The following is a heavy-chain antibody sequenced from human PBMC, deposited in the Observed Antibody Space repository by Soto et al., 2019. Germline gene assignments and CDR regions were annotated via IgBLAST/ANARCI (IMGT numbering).Heavy chain of an antibody. CDR3: ASRSSSWYYFDY. J-gene: IGHJ4*02. V-gene: IGHV3-30*03. Sequence: AVSLRLSCAGPRFTFGTYAMHWVRQAPGKGLEWVEVISYDGGDKYYVDSVKGRFTISRDNSKNTLYLQMNTLTEEDTAVYYCASRSSSWYYFDYWGQGTLVTVSS. CDR2: ISYDGGDK. D-gene: IGHD6-13*01. CDR1: RFTFGTYA.